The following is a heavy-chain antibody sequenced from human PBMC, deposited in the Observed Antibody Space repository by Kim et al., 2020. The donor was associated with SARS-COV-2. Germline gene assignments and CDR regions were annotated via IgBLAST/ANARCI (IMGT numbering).Heavy chain of an antibody. D-gene: IGHD3-3*02. CDR3: TSIFEY. J-gene: IGHJ4*02. CDR2: DGGSR. Sequence: DGGSRYYANSVKGRFTTSKDNANNMVYLQMNSLRVDDTAIYYCTSIFEYWGQGALVTVSS. V-gene: IGHV3-74*01.